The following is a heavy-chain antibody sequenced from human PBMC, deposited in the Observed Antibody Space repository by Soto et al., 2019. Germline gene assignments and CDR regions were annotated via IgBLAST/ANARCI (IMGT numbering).Heavy chain of an antibody. CDR3: ARDSSRTFDYYYYYGMDV. V-gene: IGHV1-69*13. D-gene: IGHD3-16*01. CDR2: IIPIFGTA. J-gene: IGHJ6*02. CDR1: GGTFSSYA. Sequence: ASVKVSCKASGGTFSSYAISWVRQAPGQGLEWMGGIIPIFGTANYAQKFQGRVTITADESTSTAYMELSSLRSEDTAVYYCARDSSRTFDYYYYYGMDVWGQGTTVTVSS.